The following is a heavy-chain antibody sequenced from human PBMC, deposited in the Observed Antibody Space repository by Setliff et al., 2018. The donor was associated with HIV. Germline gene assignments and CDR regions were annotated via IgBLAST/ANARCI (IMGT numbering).Heavy chain of an antibody. Sequence: LRLSCAVSGFFFSDHYMSWIRQAPGKGLEWVSYISSSSSTIYYADSVKGRFTISRDNAKNSLYLQMNSLRGDDTAMYYCAKDRHGDYFHYYGMDVWGQGTTVTVSS. CDR3: AKDRHGDYFHYYGMDV. CDR1: GFFFSDHY. J-gene: IGHJ6*02. CDR2: ISSSSSTI. D-gene: IGHD4-17*01. V-gene: IGHV3-11*04.